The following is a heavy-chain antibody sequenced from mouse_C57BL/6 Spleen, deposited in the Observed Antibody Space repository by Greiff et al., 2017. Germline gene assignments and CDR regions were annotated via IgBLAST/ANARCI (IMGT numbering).Heavy chain of an antibody. V-gene: IGHV1-64*01. CDR1: GYTFTSYW. J-gene: IGHJ4*01. CDR2: IHPNSGST. CDR3: ARDEGFGAMDY. Sequence: QVQLQQPGAELVKPGASVKLSCKASGYTFTSYWMHWVKQRPGQGLEWIGMIHPNSGSTNYNEKFKSKATLTADKSSSTAYMQLSSLTSEDSAVYCCARDEGFGAMDYWGQGTSVTVSS.